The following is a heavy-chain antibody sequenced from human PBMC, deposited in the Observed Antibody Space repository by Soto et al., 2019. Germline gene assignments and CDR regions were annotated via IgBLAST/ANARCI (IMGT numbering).Heavy chain of an antibody. CDR1: GFTFSSYG. Sequence: GGSLRLSCAASGFTFSSYGMHWVRQAPGKGLEWVAVISYDGSNKYYADSVKGRFTISRDNSKNTLYLQMNSLRAEDTAVYYCANNGLTTVTHYYYYYYMDVWGKGTTVTVSS. J-gene: IGHJ6*03. CDR2: ISYDGSNK. D-gene: IGHD4-17*01. V-gene: IGHV3-30*18. CDR3: ANNGLTTVTHYYYYYYMDV.